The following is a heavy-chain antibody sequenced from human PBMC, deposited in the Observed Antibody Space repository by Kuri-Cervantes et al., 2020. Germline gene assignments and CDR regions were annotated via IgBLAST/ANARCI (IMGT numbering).Heavy chain of an antibody. CDR2: ISSSGSTI. CDR3: ARDDYSNQFDY. J-gene: IGHJ4*02. CDR1: GFTFSDYY. V-gene: IGHV3-11*04. D-gene: IGHD4-11*01. Sequence: GESLKISCAASGFTFSDYYMSWIRQAPGKGLEWVSYISSSGSTIYYADSVKGRFTISRDNAKNSLYLQMNSLRAEDTAVYYCARDDYSNQFDYWGQGTLVTVSS.